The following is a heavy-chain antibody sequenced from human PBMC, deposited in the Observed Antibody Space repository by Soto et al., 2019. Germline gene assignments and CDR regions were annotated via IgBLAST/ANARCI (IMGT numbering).Heavy chain of an antibody. J-gene: IGHJ5*02. D-gene: IGHD1-1*01. CDR3: AKDLNAGHFDP. CDR1: GFTFSIYA. Sequence: GGSLRLSCAASGFTFSIYAMSLVRQAPGKGLEWVSAISGSGGSTYYADSVKGRFTISRDNYKNTLYLQMKSLREEDTAVYYCAKDLNAGHFDPWGQGTRVTVSS. V-gene: IGHV3-23*01. CDR2: ISGSGGST.